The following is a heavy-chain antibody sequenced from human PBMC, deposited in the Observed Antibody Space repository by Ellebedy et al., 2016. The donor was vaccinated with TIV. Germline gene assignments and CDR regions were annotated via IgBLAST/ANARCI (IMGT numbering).Heavy chain of an antibody. J-gene: IGHJ4*02. CDR3: ARAMWSYYFDY. V-gene: IGHV3-33*01. Sequence: GESLKISCAASGFTFSSYGMHWVRQAPGKGLEWVAVIWYDGSNKYYADSVKGRFTISRDNSKNTLYLQMNSLTPEDTAVYYCARAMWSYYFDYWGQGTLVTVSS. D-gene: IGHD2-21*01. CDR1: GFTFSSYG. CDR2: IWYDGSNK.